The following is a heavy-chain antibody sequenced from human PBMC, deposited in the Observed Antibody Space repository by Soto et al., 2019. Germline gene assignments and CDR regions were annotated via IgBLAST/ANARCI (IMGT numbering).Heavy chain of an antibody. CDR1: GFTFDDYA. CDR2: ISWDGGST. CDR3: ARDPAVAGTEFENWFDP. J-gene: IGHJ5*02. D-gene: IGHD6-19*01. V-gene: IGHV3-43D*04. Sequence: PGGSLRLSCAASGFTFDDYAMHWVRQAPGKGLEWVSLISWDGGSTYYADSVKGRFTISRDNSKNSLYLQMNSLRAEDTALYYCARDPAVAGTEFENWFDPWGQGTLVTVSS.